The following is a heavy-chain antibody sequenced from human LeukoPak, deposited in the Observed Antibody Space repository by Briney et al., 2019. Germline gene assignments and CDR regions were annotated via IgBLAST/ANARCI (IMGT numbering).Heavy chain of an antibody. CDR1: GFTFSTYG. V-gene: IGHV3-30*02. CDR3: ARDRGGAAAFDL. Sequence: GGSLRLSCAASGFTFSTYGMHWVRQAPGKGLEWVAFIRYDGSNKYYADSVRGRFTISRDNSKNTLYLQMNSLRAEDTAVYYCARDRGGAAAFDLWGRGTLVTVSS. J-gene: IGHJ2*01. D-gene: IGHD6-13*01. CDR2: IRYDGSNK.